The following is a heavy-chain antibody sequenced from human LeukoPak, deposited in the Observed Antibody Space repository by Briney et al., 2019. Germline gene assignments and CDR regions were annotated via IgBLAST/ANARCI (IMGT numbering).Heavy chain of an antibody. CDR1: GGSISSYY. CDR2: IYYSGST. V-gene: IGHV4-59*12. CDR3: ARDHMFDSSSWYPPPLDY. Sequence: SETLSLTCTVSGGSISSYYWSWIRQPPGKGLEWIGYIYYSGSTNYNPSLKSRVTISVDTSKNQFSLKLSSVTAADTAVYYCARDHMFDSSSWYPPPLDYWGQGTLVTVSS. D-gene: IGHD6-13*01. J-gene: IGHJ4*02.